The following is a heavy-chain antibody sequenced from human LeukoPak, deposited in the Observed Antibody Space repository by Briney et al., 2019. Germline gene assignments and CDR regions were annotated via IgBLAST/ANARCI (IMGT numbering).Heavy chain of an antibody. V-gene: IGHV3-64*02. CDR3: ARRYSNGYLDY. J-gene: IGHJ4*02. CDR2: ISSNGGTT. CDR1: GFTFGNYA. D-gene: IGHD4-11*01. Sequence: GGSLRLSCAASGFTFGNYAMQWVRQAPGKGLEYVSVISSNGGTTYYADSVKDRFTISRDNSKNTLYLQMGSLRADDMAVYYCARRYSNGYLDYWGQGTLITVSS.